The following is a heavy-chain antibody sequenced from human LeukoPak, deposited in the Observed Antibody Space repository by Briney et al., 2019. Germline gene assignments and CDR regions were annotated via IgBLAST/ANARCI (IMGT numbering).Heavy chain of an antibody. J-gene: IGHJ6*02. CDR1: GFTFRNHG. CDR2: IWYDGSDE. CDR3: ARDRSNSHMDV. Sequence: PGGSLRLSCAASGFTFRNHGMHWVRQAPGKGLEWVAIIWYDGSDEYYADSVKGRFTISRDNSKYTLYLQMSSLRAEDTAVYYCARDRSNSHMDVWGQGTTVTVSS. V-gene: IGHV3-33*01. D-gene: IGHD4-11*01.